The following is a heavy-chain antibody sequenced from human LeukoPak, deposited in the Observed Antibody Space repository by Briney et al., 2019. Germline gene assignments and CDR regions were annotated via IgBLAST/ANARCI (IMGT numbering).Heavy chain of an antibody. Sequence: GGSLRLSCAVSGFTISSYWMTWVRQAPGKGLEWVANIKQDESEKYYVESVKGRFTISRDNAKNSLYLQMNSLGAEDTAVYYCARDGDILTGHFNYWGQGTLVTVSS. D-gene: IGHD3-9*01. CDR1: GFTISSYW. CDR2: IKQDESEK. CDR3: ARDGDILTGHFNY. J-gene: IGHJ4*02. V-gene: IGHV3-7*03.